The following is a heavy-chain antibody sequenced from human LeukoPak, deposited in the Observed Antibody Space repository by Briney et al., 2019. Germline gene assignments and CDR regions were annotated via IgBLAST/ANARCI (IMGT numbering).Heavy chain of an antibody. V-gene: IGHV4-34*01. J-gene: IGHJ4*02. CDR3: ARAWSPMVRGVIHYFDY. CDR1: GGSFSGYY. Sequence: SETLSLTCAVYGGSFSGYYWSWIRQPPGKGLEWIGEINHSGSTNYNPSLKSRVTISVDTSKNQFSLKLSSVTAADTAVYYCARAWSPMVRGVIHYFDYWGQGTLVTVSS. CDR2: INHSGST. D-gene: IGHD3-10*01.